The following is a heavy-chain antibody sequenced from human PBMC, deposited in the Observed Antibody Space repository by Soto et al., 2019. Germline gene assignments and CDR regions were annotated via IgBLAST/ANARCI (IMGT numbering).Heavy chain of an antibody. CDR3: ARDRGCSGGSCYRYFDY. V-gene: IGHV4-31*03. J-gene: IGHJ4*02. CDR1: GGSISSGGYY. CDR2: IYYSGST. Sequence: PSETLSLTCTVSGGSISSGGYYWSWISKHPGKGLERIGYIYYSGSTYYNTSLKSRVTISVDTSKNQFSLKLSSVTAAYTVVFYCARDRGCSGGSCYRYFDYWGQGTLVTVSS. D-gene: IGHD2-15*01.